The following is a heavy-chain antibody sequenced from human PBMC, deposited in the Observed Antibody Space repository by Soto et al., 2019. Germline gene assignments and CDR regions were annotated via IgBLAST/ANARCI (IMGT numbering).Heavy chain of an antibody. CDR2: ISAYNGNT. CDR3: ARVYLKNCTNRVCSPVGWFDP. D-gene: IGHD2-8*01. J-gene: IGHJ5*02. Sequence: QVQLVQSGAEVKKPGASVKVSCKASGYTFTSYGISWVRQAPGQGLEWMGWISAYNGNTNYAQKLQGRVTMTTDTSTSTAYMELRSLRSDDTAVYYCARVYLKNCTNRVCSPVGWFDPWGQGTLVTVSS. CDR1: GYTFTSYG. V-gene: IGHV1-18*01.